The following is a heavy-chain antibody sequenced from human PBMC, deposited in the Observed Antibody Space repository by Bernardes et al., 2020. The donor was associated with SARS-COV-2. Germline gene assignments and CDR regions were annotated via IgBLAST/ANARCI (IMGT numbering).Heavy chain of an antibody. CDR3: VTSLWAVASPFDR. V-gene: IGHV1-24*01. J-gene: IGHJ4*02. Sequence: ASVKVSCKVSGYALSELSMHWVRQAPGKGLEWMGGFDAEEGETVYAQKFKGRVIKTEDTSTNTAYLELRGLRSEDTAVYYCVTSLWAVASPFDRWGQGTPLTVSS. CDR2: FDAEEGET. D-gene: IGHD6-19*01. CDR1: GYALSELS.